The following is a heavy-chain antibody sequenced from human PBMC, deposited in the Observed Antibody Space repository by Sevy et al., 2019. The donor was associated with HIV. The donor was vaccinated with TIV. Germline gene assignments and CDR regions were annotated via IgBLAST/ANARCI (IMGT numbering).Heavy chain of an antibody. D-gene: IGHD3-22*01. V-gene: IGHV5-51*01. CDR2: IYPGDSDT. J-gene: IGHJ5*02. CDR1: GYSFTSYW. CDR3: ARRGYYDSSGYSGKWFDP. Sequence: GESLKISCKGSGYSFTSYWIGWVRQMPGKGLEWMGIIYPGDSDTRYSPSFQGQVTISADKSISTAYLQWSSLKASDTAMYYCARRGYYDSSGYSGKWFDPWGQGTLVTVS.